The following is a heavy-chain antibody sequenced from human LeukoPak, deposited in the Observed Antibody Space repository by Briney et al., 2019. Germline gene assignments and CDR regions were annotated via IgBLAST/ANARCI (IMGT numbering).Heavy chain of an antibody. CDR1: GFTFSDYS. Sequence: GGSLRLSCAASGFTFSDYSMNWVRQDPGKGLEWVSSIDLSATYIYYAASMRGRFTISRDSAKNSLYLQMNSVRAEDTAVYYCARSAAGTDYYYGMDVWGQGTTVTVSS. V-gene: IGHV3-21*01. D-gene: IGHD6-13*01. J-gene: IGHJ6*02. CDR3: ARSAAGTDYYYGMDV. CDR2: IDLSATYI.